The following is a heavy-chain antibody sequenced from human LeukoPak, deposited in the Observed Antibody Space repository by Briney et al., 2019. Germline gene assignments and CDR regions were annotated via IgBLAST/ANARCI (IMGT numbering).Heavy chain of an antibody. J-gene: IGHJ5*02. CDR3: ARLQVHCGGDCYTRWFDP. CDR2: IYYSGST. CDR1: GGSVSSYY. V-gene: IGHV4-59*08. Sequence: SETLTLTCTVSGGSVSSYYWSWIRQPPGKGLEWIAYIYYSGSTKYNPSLKSRVTISLDRSKNQFSLKLRSVTAADTAVYYCARLQVHCGGDCYTRWFDPWGQGTLVTGSS. D-gene: IGHD2-21*02.